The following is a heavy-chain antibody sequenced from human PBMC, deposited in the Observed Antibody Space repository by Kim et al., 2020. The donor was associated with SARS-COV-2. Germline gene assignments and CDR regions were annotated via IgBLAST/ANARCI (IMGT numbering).Heavy chain of an antibody. CDR3: MQQLRY. CDR1: GFTFSRYS. V-gene: IGHV3-48*02. CDR2: ISSSSSTI. D-gene: IGHD6-13*01. J-gene: IGHJ4*02. Sequence: GGSLRLSCAASGFTFSRYSMNWVRQAPGKGLEWVSYISSSSSTIYYADSVTGRFTISIDNAKNSLYLQMNSLRDEDTAVYYCMQQLRYLGQGSLVTVSS.